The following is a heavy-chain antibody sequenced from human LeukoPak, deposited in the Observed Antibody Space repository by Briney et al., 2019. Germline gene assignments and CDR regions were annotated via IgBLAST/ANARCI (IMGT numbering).Heavy chain of an antibody. CDR3: ARELTGDYVWGSYRLHACMDY. CDR1: GFTFSSYG. CDR2: ISGSGTST. J-gene: IGHJ4*02. Sequence: PGGSLRLSCAASGFTFSSYGMSWVRQAPGKGLEWVSTISGSGTSTYYADSVKGRFTISRDNSKNTLSLQMNSLRAEDTAVYYCARELTGDYVWGSYRLHACMDYWGQGTLVTVSS. D-gene: IGHD3-16*02. V-gene: IGHV3-23*01.